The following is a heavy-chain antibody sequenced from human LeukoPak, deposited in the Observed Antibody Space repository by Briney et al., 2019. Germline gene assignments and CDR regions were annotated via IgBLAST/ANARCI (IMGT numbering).Heavy chain of an antibody. CDR2: INAGNGNS. V-gene: IGHV1-3*01. CDR1: GYTFTSYA. Sequence: GASVKVSCKASGYTFTSYAMHWVRQAPGQRLEWMGWINAGNGNSKYSQKFQGRVTITRDTSASTAYMELSSLRSEDTAVYYCAREVTYSSGFDYWGQGTLVTVSS. CDR3: AREVTYSSGFDY. J-gene: IGHJ4*02. D-gene: IGHD6-19*01.